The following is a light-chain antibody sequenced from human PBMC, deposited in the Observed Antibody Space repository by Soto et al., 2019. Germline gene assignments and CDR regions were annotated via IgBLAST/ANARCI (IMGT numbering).Light chain of an antibody. Sequence: EIVLTQSPATLSLSPGERATLSCRASQSVSSYLAWYQQKPGQAPRLLIYDASNRATGIPARFSGSGSETAFTLTISSLEPEDYALYYCQQRGTFGQGTKLEIK. CDR1: QSVSSY. CDR2: DAS. J-gene: IGKJ2*01. V-gene: IGKV3-11*01. CDR3: QQRGT.